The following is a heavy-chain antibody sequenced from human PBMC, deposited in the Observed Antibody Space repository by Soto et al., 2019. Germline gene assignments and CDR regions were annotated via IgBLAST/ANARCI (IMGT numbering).Heavy chain of an antibody. CDR2: IYYSGST. V-gene: IGHV4-59*01. CDR1: GGSISSYY. D-gene: IGHD5-18*01. J-gene: IGHJ4*02. CDR3: ARGKQLWPITYYFDY. Sequence: QVQLQESGPGLVKPSETLSLTCTVSGGSISSYYWSWIRQPPGKGLEWIGYIYYSGSTNYNPSLKCRVTISVDTSKNQFSLKLSSVTAADTAVYFCARGKQLWPITYYFDYWGQGTLVTVSS.